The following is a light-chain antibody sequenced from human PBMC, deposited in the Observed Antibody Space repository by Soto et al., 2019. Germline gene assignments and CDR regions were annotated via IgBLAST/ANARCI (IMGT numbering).Light chain of an antibody. CDR1: QTVSTN. Sequence: ERVMTQSPATLSVSPGDRATLSCRVSQTVSTNVAWYQQKPGQLPRLLIYGATARATDIPARFSGSGSGTEFTLTISSLQSEDFAVYFCQQYNQWPWTFGQGTSVEVK. V-gene: IGKV3-15*01. CDR3: QQYNQWPWT. CDR2: GAT. J-gene: IGKJ1*01.